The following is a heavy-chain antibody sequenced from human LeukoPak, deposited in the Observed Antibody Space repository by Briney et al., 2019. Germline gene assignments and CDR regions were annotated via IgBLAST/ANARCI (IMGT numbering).Heavy chain of an antibody. V-gene: IGHV1-69*13. Sequence: SVKVSCKASGYSFTSYGISWVRQAPGQGLEWMGGIIPIFGTANYAQKFQGRVTITADESTSTAYMELSSLRSEDTAVYYCARDQTSWFDPWGQGTLVTVSS. J-gene: IGHJ5*02. CDR1: GYSFTSYG. CDR3: ARDQTSWFDP. CDR2: IIPIFGTA.